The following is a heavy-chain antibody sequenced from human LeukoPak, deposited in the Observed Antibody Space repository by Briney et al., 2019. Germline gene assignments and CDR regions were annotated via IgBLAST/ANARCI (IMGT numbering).Heavy chain of an antibody. Sequence: ASVKVSCKASGYTFTSYGISWVRQAPGQGLEWMGWISAYNGNTNYAQKLQGRVTMTTDTSTSTAYMELRSLRSDDTAVYYCARGPYYDFWSGYYTGNAFDIWGQGTMVTVSS. J-gene: IGHJ3*02. V-gene: IGHV1-18*01. CDR3: ARGPYYDFWSGYYTGNAFDI. CDR2: ISAYNGNT. D-gene: IGHD3-3*01. CDR1: GYTFTSYG.